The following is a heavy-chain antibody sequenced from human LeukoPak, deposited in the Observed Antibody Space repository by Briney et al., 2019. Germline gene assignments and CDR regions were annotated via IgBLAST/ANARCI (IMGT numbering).Heavy chain of an antibody. J-gene: IGHJ4*02. V-gene: IGHV1-69*06. CDR1: GGTFSSYA. Sequence: SVKVSRKASGGTFSSYAISWVRQAPGQGLEWMGGIIPIFGTANYAQKFQGRATITADKSTSTAYMELSSLRSEDTAVYYCARSGVGSDLNGRTDWLLHYFDYWAREPWSPSPQ. D-gene: IGHD3-9*01. CDR2: IIPIFGTA. CDR3: ARSGVGSDLNGRTDWLLHYFDY.